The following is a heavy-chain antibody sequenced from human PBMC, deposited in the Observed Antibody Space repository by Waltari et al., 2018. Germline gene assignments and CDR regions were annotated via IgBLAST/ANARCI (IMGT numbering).Heavy chain of an antibody. D-gene: IGHD2-21*01. CDR2: LNYGGST. J-gene: IGHJ4*02. CDR1: GGHISSSISF. Sequence: QLQLQESGPGLVQPSETLSLTCTVSGGHISSSISFWGWIRQPPGKGLEWIGSLNYGGSTYDNASLRSRVTISLDTSKNQFSLKVNSVTAADTAVYYCARHEAYTTRDYWGQGTLVTVSS. V-gene: IGHV4-39*01. CDR3: ARHEAYTTRDY.